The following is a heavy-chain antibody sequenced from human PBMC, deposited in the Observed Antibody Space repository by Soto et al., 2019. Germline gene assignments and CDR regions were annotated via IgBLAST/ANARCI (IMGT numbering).Heavy chain of an antibody. D-gene: IGHD6-13*01. CDR3: ARRFSSPNPMDV. CDR1: GFTFSSYG. J-gene: IGHJ6*02. CDR2: IWYDGSNK. V-gene: IGHV3-33*01. Sequence: PGGSLRLSCAASGFTFSSYGMHWVRQAPGKGLEWVAVIWYDGSNKYYADSVKGRFTISRDNSKNTLYLQMNSLRAEDTAVYYCARRFSSPNPMDVWGQGTTVTVS.